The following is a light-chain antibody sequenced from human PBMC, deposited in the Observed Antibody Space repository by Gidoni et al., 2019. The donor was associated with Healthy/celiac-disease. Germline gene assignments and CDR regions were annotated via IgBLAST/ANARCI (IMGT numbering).Light chain of an antibody. CDR3: QQLNSYPPCT. CDR1: QGISSY. V-gene: IGKV1-9*01. Sequence: DIQLTQSPSFLSASVGDRVTITCRASQGISSYLALYQQKPGKAPKLLIDAASTLQSGVPSRFSGSGSGTEFTLTISSLQPEDFATYYCQQLNSYPPCTFGQXTKVEIK. J-gene: IGKJ1*01. CDR2: AAS.